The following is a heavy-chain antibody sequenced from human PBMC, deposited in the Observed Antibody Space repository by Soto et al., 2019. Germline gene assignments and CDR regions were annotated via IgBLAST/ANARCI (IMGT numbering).Heavy chain of an antibody. CDR2: LSSSGAT. J-gene: IGHJ3*02. V-gene: IGHV4-4*09. D-gene: IGHD1-26*01. CDR1: GGSVSDND. Sequence: QMQLEESGPGLVKPSETLSLTCSVSGGSVSDNDWHWIRQSPGKGLEWIGKLSSSGATSYSPPLKRRVTIALHSSKNQLPLKMTALTAADAALYYCASNIWAADADRDGTLNICGQGTQVTVSS. CDR3: ASNIWAADADRDGTLNI.